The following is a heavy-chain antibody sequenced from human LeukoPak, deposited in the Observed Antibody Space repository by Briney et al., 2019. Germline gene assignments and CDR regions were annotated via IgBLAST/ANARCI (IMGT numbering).Heavy chain of an antibody. J-gene: IGHJ4*02. D-gene: IGHD6-19*01. CDR3: AREGAAARGWSLFYFDY. CDR1: GYTFTGYY. Sequence: SVKVSCKASGYTFTGYYIHWVRQAPGQGLAWMGWINPNSGGTNYAQKFQGSVTMTRDTSISTAYMELSRLRSDDTAVYYCAREGAAARGWSLFYFDYWGQGTLVAVSS. V-gene: IGHV1-2*02. CDR2: INPNSGGT.